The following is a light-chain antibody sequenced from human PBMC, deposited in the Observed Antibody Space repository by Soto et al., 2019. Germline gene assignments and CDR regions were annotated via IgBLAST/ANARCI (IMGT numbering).Light chain of an antibody. CDR1: SSDIGYYIY. J-gene: IGLJ1*01. V-gene: IGLV2-14*01. Sequence: QSALTQPASVSGSPGQSITISCTGTSSDIGYYIYVSWFQQHPGKAPKLIISEVTNRPSGVSNRFSGSKSGNTASLTISGLQAEDEAHYYCSSYKTSSTYVFGTGTKVTVL. CDR3: SSYKTSSTYV. CDR2: EVT.